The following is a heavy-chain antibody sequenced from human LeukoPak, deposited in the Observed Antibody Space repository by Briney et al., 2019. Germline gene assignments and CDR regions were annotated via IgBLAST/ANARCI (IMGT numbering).Heavy chain of an antibody. J-gene: IGHJ6*03. Sequence: VASVKVSCKVSGYTLTELSMHWVRQAPGKGLEWMGGFDPEDGETIYAQKFQGRVTMTEDTSTDTAYMELSSLRSEDTAVYYCATNSDGFRLEPYYYYMDVWGKGTTVTVSS. CDR3: ATNSDGFRLEPYYYYMDV. D-gene: IGHD1-14*01. V-gene: IGHV1-24*01. CDR2: FDPEDGET. CDR1: GYTLTELS.